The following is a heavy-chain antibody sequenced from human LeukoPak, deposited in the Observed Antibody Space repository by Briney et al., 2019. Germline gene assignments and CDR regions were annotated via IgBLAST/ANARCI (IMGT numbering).Heavy chain of an antibody. CDR3: TRIAWYDFDY. CDR1: GYSFTSYW. CDR2: IYPGDSDT. D-gene: IGHD6-13*01. V-gene: IGHV5-51*01. J-gene: IGHJ4*02. Sequence: GESLKISCKGSGYSFTSYWIVWVRQMPGKGLEWMGIIYPGDSDTRYSPSFQGQVTISADKSISTAYLQWSSLKGSDTAIYYGTRIAWYDFDYWGQGTLVTVSS.